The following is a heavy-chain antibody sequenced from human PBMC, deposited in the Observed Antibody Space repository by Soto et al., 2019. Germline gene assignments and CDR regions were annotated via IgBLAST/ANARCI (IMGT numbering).Heavy chain of an antibody. Sequence: SETLSLPCTLCGGSLSSSSYYCGWLRQPPGKGLERIGCLYSSGRTYYNLSLKSRVTLSVDASKNLLSLKLSCLTAADTAVYSCATYHGSWFSHFVKYWGQRTQVTFSS. J-gene: IGHJ4*02. V-gene: IGHV4-39*01. CDR3: ATYHGSWFSHFVKY. D-gene: IGHD6-13*01. CDR2: LYSSGRT. CDR1: GGSLSSSSYY.